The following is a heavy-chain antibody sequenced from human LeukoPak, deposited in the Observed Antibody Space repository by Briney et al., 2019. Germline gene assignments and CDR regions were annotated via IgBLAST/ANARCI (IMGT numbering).Heavy chain of an antibody. Sequence: PSETLSLTCAVYGGSFSGYYWSWIRQPPGKGLEWIGEINHSGSTNYNPSLKSRVTISVDTSKNQFSLKLSSVTAADTAVYYCARDLYDSSGYPRSLGYWGQGTLVTVSS. CDR3: ARDLYDSSGYPRSLGY. CDR1: GGSFSGYY. V-gene: IGHV4-34*01. CDR2: INHSGST. D-gene: IGHD3-22*01. J-gene: IGHJ4*02.